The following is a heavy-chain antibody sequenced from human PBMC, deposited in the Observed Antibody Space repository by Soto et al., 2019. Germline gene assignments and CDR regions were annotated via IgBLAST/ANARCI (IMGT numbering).Heavy chain of an antibody. J-gene: IGHJ6*02. CDR1: GFPFGSHA. D-gene: IGHD6-13*01. CDR3: AKVTKRAAAGRYEYYKYGMDV. V-gene: IGHV3-23*01. CDR2: VSGNGGTT. Sequence: GGSLRLSCAASGFPFGSHAMSWVRQAPGKGLEWVSLVSGNGGTTNYADSVKGRFTISRDNSKNTLFLQMNGLRAEDTAVYYCAKVTKRAAAGRYEYYKYGMDVWGQGTTVTVSS.